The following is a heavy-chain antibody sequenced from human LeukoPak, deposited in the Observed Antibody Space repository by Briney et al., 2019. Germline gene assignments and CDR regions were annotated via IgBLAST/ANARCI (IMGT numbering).Heavy chain of an antibody. J-gene: IGHJ4*02. CDR1: GYSFTSYW. CDR3: ARQVAYTSGRTFDF. D-gene: IGHD6-19*01. V-gene: IGHV5-51*01. Sequence: GESLKISCKGSGYSFTSYWIGWVRQMPGIGLEWMGIIYPGDSDSRYSPSFQGQVTISADKSISTAYLQWSSLKASDTAMYYSARQVAYTSGRTFDFWGQGTLVTVSS. CDR2: IYPGDSDS.